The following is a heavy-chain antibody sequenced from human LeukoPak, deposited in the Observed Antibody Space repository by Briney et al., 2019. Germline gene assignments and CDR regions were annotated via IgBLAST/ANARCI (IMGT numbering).Heavy chain of an antibody. Sequence: SETLSLTCAVYGGSFSDYYWSWIRQPPGKGLEWIGEINPSGSTNYSPSLKSRVTISVDTSKNQFSLKLSSVASADTAVYFCARVGYSYVINDWSRTGLGAYPTKYYYHMDVWDKGTTVTVSS. CDR2: INPSGST. V-gene: IGHV4-34*01. J-gene: IGHJ6*03. CDR3: ARVGYSYVINDWSRTGLGAYPTKYYYHMDV. D-gene: IGHD5-18*01. CDR1: GGSFSDYY.